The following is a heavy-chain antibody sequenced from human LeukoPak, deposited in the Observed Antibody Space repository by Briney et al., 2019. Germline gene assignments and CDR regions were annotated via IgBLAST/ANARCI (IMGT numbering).Heavy chain of an antibody. J-gene: IGHJ4*02. CDR3: ARVREYSSGCYFDS. CDR1: GYTFTGYY. Sequence: ASVKVSCKASGYTFTGYYMHWVRQAPGQGLDWMGWIKPDSGGTNYAQKFQGRVTMTRDTSIKTGYMELSRLRSDDTAMYYCARVREYSSGCYFDSWGQGTLVTVSS. V-gene: IGHV1-2*02. CDR2: IKPDSGGT. D-gene: IGHD6-19*01.